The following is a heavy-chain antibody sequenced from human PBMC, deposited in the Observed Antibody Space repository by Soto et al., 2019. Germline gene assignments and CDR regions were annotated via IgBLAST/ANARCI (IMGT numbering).Heavy chain of an antibody. Sequence: GASVKVSCKASGYTFTSYGISWVRQAPGQGLEWMGWISAYNGNTNYAQKLQGRVTMTTDTSTSTAYMELRSLRSDDTAVYYCATYDYGDFRVYYFDYWGQGTLVTVSS. CDR1: GYTFTSYG. J-gene: IGHJ4*02. D-gene: IGHD4-17*01. CDR2: ISAYNGNT. CDR3: ATYDYGDFRVYYFDY. V-gene: IGHV1-18*01.